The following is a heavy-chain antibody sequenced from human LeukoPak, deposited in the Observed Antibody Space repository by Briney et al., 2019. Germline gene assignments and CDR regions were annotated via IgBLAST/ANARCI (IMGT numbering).Heavy chain of an antibody. J-gene: IGHJ6*03. D-gene: IGHD6-19*01. CDR1: GGSFSGYY. V-gene: IGHV4-34*01. Sequence: PSETLSLTCAVYGGSFSGYYWSWIRQTPGKGLEWIGEINHSGSTNYNPSLKSRVTISVDTSKNQFSLKLSSVTAADTAVYYCARGTYSSGWSNYYYYMDVWGKGTTVTVSS. CDR3: ARGTYSSGWSNYYYYMDV. CDR2: INHSGST.